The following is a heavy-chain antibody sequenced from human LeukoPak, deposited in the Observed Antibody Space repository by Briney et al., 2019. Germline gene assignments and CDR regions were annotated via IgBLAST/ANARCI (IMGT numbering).Heavy chain of an antibody. D-gene: IGHD5-18*01. CDR1: GVSINTCCHY. J-gene: IGHJ4*02. V-gene: IGHV4-61*01. CDR3: ARGRSYGFDFDS. CDR2: KYYSGST. Sequence: SETLSLTCDVSGVSINTCCHYWTWIRQPPGKGLEWIGYKYYSGSTRYNSSLRSRLTISLDSSKNQFSLRLTSVTAADTAVYYCARGRSYGFDFDSRGPGTLVIVSS.